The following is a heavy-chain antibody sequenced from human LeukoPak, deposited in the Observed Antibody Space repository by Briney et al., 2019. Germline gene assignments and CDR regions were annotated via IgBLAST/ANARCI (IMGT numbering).Heavy chain of an antibody. CDR2: INPNSGGT. CDR1: GGTFSSYA. J-gene: IGHJ4*02. CDR3: ARGVVVVPAAADY. V-gene: IGHV1-2*06. D-gene: IGHD2-2*01. Sequence: EASVKVSCKASGGTFSSYAISWVRQAPGQGLEWMGRINPNSGGTNYAQKFQGRVTMTRDTSISTAYMELSRLRSDDTAVYYCARGVVVVPAAADYWGQGTLVTVSS.